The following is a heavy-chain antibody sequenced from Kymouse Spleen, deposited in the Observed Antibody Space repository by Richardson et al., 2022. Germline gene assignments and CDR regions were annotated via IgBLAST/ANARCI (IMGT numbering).Heavy chain of an antibody. CDR2: INHSGST. CDR3: ARVGDIFGFDY. D-gene: IGHD3-9*01. CDR1: GGSFSGYY. Sequence: QVQLQQWGAGLLKPSETLSLTCAVYGGSFSGYYWSWIRQPPGKGLEWIGEINHSGSTNYNPSLKSRVTISVDTSKNQFSLKLSSVTAADTAVYYCARVGDIFGFDYWGQGTLVTVSS. V-gene: IGHV4-34*01. J-gene: IGHJ4*02.